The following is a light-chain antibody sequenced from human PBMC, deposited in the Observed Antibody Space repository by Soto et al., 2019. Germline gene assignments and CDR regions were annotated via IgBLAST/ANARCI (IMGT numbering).Light chain of an antibody. CDR3: QQRINWPPIT. J-gene: IGKJ5*01. CDR1: QSVSSSY. CDR2: DAS. Sequence: EIVLTQSPGTLSLSPWERATLSCRASQSVSSSYLAWYQQKPGQAPRLLIYDASNRATGIPARFSGSGSGTDFTLTISSLEPEDFAVYYCQQRINWPPITFGQGTRLEIK. V-gene: IGKV3D-20*02.